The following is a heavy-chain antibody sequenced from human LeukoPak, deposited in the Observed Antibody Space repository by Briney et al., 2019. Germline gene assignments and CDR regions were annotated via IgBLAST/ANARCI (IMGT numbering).Heavy chain of an antibody. D-gene: IGHD3-10*01. CDR2: ISSSSSTI. CDR1: GFTFSSYS. Sequence: GGSLRLSCAASGFTFSSYSMNWVRQAPGKGLEWVSYISSSSSTIYYADSVKGRFTISRDNAKNSLYLQMNSLRAEDMAVYYCAKVAHYYGSGSYYEYYFDYWGQGTLVTVSS. J-gene: IGHJ4*02. V-gene: IGHV3-48*04. CDR3: AKVAHYYGSGSYYEYYFDY.